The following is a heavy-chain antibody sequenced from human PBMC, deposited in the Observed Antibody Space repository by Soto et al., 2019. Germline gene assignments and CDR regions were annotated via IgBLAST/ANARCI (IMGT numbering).Heavy chain of an antibody. V-gene: IGHV1-69*13. J-gene: IGHJ6*02. CDR1: GGTFSSYA. D-gene: IGHD2-15*01. CDR2: IIPIFGTA. Sequence: SVKVSCKASGGTFSSYAISWVRQAPGQGLEWMGGIIPIFGTANYAQKFQGRVTITADESTSKAYMELSSLRSEDTAVYYCASQDCSGGSCYPPRAIYYYYYGMDVWGQGTTVTVSS. CDR3: ASQDCSGGSCYPPRAIYYYYYGMDV.